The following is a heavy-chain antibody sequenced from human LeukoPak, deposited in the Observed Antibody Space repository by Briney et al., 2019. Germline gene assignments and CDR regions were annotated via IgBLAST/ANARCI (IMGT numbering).Heavy chain of an antibody. Sequence: GGSLRLSCAASGFAFSSYWLHWVRQAPGKGLVWVSRVNSDGSSTNYADSVEGRFTISRDNSKNTLYLQMNSLRAEDTAVYYCARADGSGSYLLRDYWGQGTLVTVSS. D-gene: IGHD1-26*01. CDR2: VNSDGSST. J-gene: IGHJ4*02. CDR1: GFAFSSYW. V-gene: IGHV3-74*01. CDR3: ARADGSGSYLLRDY.